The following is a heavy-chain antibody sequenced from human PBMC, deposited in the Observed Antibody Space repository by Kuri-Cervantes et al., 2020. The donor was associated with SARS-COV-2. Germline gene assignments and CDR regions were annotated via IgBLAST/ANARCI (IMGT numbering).Heavy chain of an antibody. CDR3: AREGGEVGATLYGMDV. CDR2: IIPIFGTA. CDR1: GGTFSSYA. Sequence: SVKVSCTASGGTFSSYAISWVRQAPGQGLEWMGGIIPIFGTANYAQKFQGRVTITADESTSTAYRALRSLRSEDTAVYYWAREGGEVGATLYGMDVWGQGTTVTVSS. D-gene: IGHD1-26*01. J-gene: IGHJ6*02. V-gene: IGHV1-69*13.